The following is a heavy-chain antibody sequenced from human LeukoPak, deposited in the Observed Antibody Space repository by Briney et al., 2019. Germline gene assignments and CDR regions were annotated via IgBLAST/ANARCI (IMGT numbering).Heavy chain of an antibody. Sequence: GGSLRLSCAASGFTVTGNYMSWVRQAPGKGPEWVSVIYSGGGTYYADSVKGRFIISRDNSKNTLYLQMNSLRAEETAVYYCARAQWFYAYYFYYLVQGTLVTVSS. V-gene: IGHV3-53*01. CDR2: IYSGGGT. D-gene: IGHD3-22*01. CDR3: ARAQWFYAYYFYY. J-gene: IGHJ4*02. CDR1: GFTVTGNY.